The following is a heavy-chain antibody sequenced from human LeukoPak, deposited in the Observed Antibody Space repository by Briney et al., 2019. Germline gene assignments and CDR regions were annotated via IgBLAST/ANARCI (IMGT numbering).Heavy chain of an antibody. J-gene: IGHJ3*02. CDR2: IYYSGST. Sequence: PSETLSLTCTVSGGSISSYYWSWIRQPPGKGLEWIGYIYYSGSTYYNPSLKSRVTISVDRSKNQFSLKLSSVTAADTAVYYCASGIAVSTDAFDIWGQGTMVTVSS. CDR3: ASGIAVSTDAFDI. V-gene: IGHV4-59*12. CDR1: GGSISSYY. D-gene: IGHD6-19*01.